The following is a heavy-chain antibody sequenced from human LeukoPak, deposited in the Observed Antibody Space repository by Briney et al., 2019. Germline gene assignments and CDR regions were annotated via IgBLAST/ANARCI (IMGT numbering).Heavy chain of an antibody. J-gene: IGHJ4*02. V-gene: IGHV1-2*02. Sequence: GASVKVSCKASGYTFTSYGISWVRQAPGQGLEWMGWINPNSGGTNYAQKFQGKVTMTRDTSISTAYMELSRLRSDDTAVYYCARAETTVTNFDYWGQGTLVTVSS. CDR1: GYTFTSYG. CDR2: INPNSGGT. D-gene: IGHD4-17*01. CDR3: ARAETTVTNFDY.